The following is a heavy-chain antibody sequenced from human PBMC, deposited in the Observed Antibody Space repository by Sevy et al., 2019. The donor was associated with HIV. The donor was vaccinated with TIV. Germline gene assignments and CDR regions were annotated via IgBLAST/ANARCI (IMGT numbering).Heavy chain of an antibody. CDR1: GFTFSSYG. CDR3: TRDHMTTVTKFDY. V-gene: IGHV3-30-3*01. D-gene: IGHD4-17*01. CDR2: ISYDGSSK. Sequence: GGSLRLSCAASGFTFSSYGMHWVRQAPGKGLEWLALISYDGSSKYYADSVKGRFTISRDNSKNTLYLQMNSLRPEDTAFYYCTRDHMTTVTKFDYWGQGTLVTVSS. J-gene: IGHJ4*02.